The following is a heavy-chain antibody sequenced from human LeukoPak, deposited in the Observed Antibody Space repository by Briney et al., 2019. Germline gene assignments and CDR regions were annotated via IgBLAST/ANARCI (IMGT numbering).Heavy chain of an antibody. CDR1: GFTFSSYA. J-gene: IGHJ4*02. CDR2: ISYDGSNK. CDR3: AKGAPEYYYDSSGYPDY. Sequence: GRSLRLSCAASGFTFSSYAMHWVRQAPGKGLEWVAVISYDGSNKYYADSVKGRFTISRDNSKNTLYLQMNSLRAEDTAVYYCAKGAPEYYYDSSGYPDYWGQGTLVTVSS. V-gene: IGHV3-30-3*01. D-gene: IGHD3-22*01.